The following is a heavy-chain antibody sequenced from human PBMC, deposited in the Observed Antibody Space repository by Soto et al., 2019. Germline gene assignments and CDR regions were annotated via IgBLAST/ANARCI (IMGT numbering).Heavy chain of an antibody. CDR2: TYYRSKWYN. V-gene: IGHV6-1*01. J-gene: IGHJ5*02. CDR1: GDSVSSNSAA. CDR3: ARGDHYYGSGSYVLDP. Sequence: SQTLSLTCAISGDSVSSNSAAWNWIRQSPSRGLEWLGRTYYRSKWYNDYAVSVKSRITINPDTSKNQFSLQLNSVTPEDTAVYYCARGDHYYGSGSYVLDPWGQGTLVTVS. D-gene: IGHD3-10*01.